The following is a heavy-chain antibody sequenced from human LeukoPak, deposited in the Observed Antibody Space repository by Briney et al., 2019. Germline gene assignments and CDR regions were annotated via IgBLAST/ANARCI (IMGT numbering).Heavy chain of an antibody. V-gene: IGHV1-2*02. D-gene: IGHD2-15*01. CDR2: INPNSGGT. Sequence: ASVRVSCKASGYTFRDYYMHWVRQAPGQGLEWMGWINPNSGGTMYAQKFQGRVAMTRDTSISTAYMELSRLRSDDTAVYYCAREILGYCSGGSCYLEDYWGQGTLVTVSS. CDR3: AREILGYCSGGSCYLEDY. CDR1: GYTFRDYY. J-gene: IGHJ4*02.